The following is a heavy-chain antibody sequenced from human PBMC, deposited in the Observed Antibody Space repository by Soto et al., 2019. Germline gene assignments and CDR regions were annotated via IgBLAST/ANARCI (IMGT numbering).Heavy chain of an antibody. CDR3: ARKDAFFDY. CDR2: IYYSGST. V-gene: IGHV4-59*01. CDR1: GGSISSYY. J-gene: IGHJ4*02. Sequence: SETLSLTSTVAGGSISSYYWSWIRQPPGKGLEWIGYIYYSGSTNYNPSLKSRVTISVDTSKNQFSLKLSSVTAADTAVYYCARKDAFFDYWGQGTLVTVSS.